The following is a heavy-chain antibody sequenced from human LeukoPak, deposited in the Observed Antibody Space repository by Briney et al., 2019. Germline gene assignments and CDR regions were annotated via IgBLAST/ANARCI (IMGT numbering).Heavy chain of an antibody. CDR1: GYTFTGYY. J-gene: IGHJ1*01. V-gene: IGHV1-2*02. CDR3: ATSSGYYVGYIQY. Sequence: ASVKVSXKASGYTFTGYYIHWVRQAPGQGLEWMGWINPNSGGTKYAEKFQGRVTMTRDTSISTAYMELRSDDTAVYYCATSSGYYVGYIQYWGQGTLVTVSS. CDR2: INPNSGGT. D-gene: IGHD3-22*01.